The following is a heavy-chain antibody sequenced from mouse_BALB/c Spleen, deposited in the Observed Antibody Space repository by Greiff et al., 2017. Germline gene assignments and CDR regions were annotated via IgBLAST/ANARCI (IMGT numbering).Heavy chain of an antibody. Sequence: EVKLVESGGGLVQPGGSLKLSCAASGFTFSSYGMSWVRQTPDKRLELVATINSNGGSTYYPDSVKGRFTISRDNAKNTLYLQMSSLKSEDTAMYYCARDGGGFAYWGQGTLVTVSA. J-gene: IGHJ3*01. CDR2: INSNGGST. CDR3: ARDGGGFAY. CDR1: GFTFSSYG. V-gene: IGHV5-6-3*01.